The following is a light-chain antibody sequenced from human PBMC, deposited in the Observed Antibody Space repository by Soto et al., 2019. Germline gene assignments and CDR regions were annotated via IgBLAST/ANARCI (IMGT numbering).Light chain of an antibody. V-gene: IGLV1-44*01. CDR3: AAWDGSLNGYV. J-gene: IGLJ1*01. CDR2: SND. CDR1: SSNIGSNT. Sequence: QSVLTQPPSASGTPGQRVTISCSGSSSNIGSNTVNWYQQLPGTPPKLLIYSNDQRPSGVPDRFSGSKSGTSASLAISGLQSEDEADYYCAAWDGSLNGYVFGTGTKLTVL.